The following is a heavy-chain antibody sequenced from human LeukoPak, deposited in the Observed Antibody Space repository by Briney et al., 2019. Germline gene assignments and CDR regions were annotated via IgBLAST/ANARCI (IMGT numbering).Heavy chain of an antibody. CDR2: ISSSGSTI. V-gene: IGHV3-48*04. J-gene: IGHJ6*04. CDR1: GFTFSSYW. Sequence: GGSLRLSCAASGFTFSSYWMSWVRQAPGKGLEWVSYISSSGSTIYYADSVKGRFTISRDNAKNSLYLQMNSLRAEDTAVYYCAELGITMIGGVWGKGTTVTISS. CDR3: AELGITMIGGV. D-gene: IGHD3-10*02.